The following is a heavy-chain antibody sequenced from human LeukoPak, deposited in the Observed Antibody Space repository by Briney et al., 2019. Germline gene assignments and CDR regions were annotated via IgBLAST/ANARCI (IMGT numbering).Heavy chain of an antibody. V-gene: IGHV1-18*01. CDR3: ARQVYARGNNLSKGLQIDY. J-gene: IGHJ4*02. CDR1: GYTFTSYG. CDR2: ISAYNGNT. Sequence: GASVTVSCKATGYTFTSYGISWVRQAPGQGLEWMGWISAYNGNTNYAQKLQGRVTMTTDTSTSTAYMELRSLRSDDTAVYYCARQVYARGNNLSKGLQIDYWGQGTLVTVSS. D-gene: IGHD5-24*01.